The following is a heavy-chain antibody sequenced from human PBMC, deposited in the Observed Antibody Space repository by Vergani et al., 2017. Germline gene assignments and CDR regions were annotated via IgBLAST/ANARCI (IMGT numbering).Heavy chain of an antibody. V-gene: IGHV3-74*01. CDR2: INSDGDST. J-gene: IGHJ6*03. D-gene: IGHD1-26*01. Sequence: EVQLLESGGGLVQPGGSLRLTCAASGFTFSNYWMQWVRQAPGKGLMWVSRINSDGDSTSYADSVKGRFTISRDNAKNTPYLQMDSLRAEDTAVYYCARDGWELLDYFYYMDVWGKGTTVTVSS. CDR1: GFTFSNYW. CDR3: ARDGWELLDYFYYMDV.